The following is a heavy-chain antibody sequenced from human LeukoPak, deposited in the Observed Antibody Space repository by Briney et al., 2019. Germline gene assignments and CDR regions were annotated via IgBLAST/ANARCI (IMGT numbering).Heavy chain of an antibody. CDR3: ARDYAYSNYYYGYYYGMDV. CDR1: GFTFSDYW. CDR2: INRDGSSL. V-gene: IGHV3-74*01. D-gene: IGHD4-11*01. J-gene: IGHJ6*02. Sequence: RLSCPASGFTFSDYWMHWVRQAPGNGLVWVSRINRDGSSLNYADSVKGRLTISRDNAKNTVYLQMNSLRAEDTAVYYCARDYAYSNYYYGYYYGMDVWGQGTTVTVSS.